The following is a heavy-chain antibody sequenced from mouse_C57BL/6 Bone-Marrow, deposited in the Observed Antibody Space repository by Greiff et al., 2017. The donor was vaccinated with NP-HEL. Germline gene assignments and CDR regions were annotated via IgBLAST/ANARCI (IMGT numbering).Heavy chain of an antibody. V-gene: IGHV5-9*01. CDR3: ARHKHRLLRDYAMDY. J-gene: IGHJ4*01. CDR2: ISGGGGNT. CDR1: GFTFSSYT. Sequence: VLLVESGVGLVKPGGSLKLSCAASGFTFSSYTMSWVRQTPEKRLEWVATISGGGGNTYYPDSVKGRFTISRANAKNTLYLRMSSLRSEDTALYYCARHKHRLLRDYAMDYWGQGTSVTVSS. D-gene: IGHD3-2*02.